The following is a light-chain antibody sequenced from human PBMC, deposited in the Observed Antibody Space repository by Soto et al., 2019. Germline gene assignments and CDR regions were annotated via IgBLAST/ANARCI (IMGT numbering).Light chain of an antibody. CDR2: EGS. CDR1: SSDVGSYNL. V-gene: IGLV2-23*03. J-gene: IGLJ2*01. CDR3: CSYAGSSTFV. Sequence: QSALTQPASVSGSPGQSITISCTGTSSDVGSYNLVSWYQQHPGKAPKLMIYEGSKRPSGVSNRFSGSKSGNTASLTISGLQAEDGGDYYCCSYAGSSTFVFGGGTKVTVL.